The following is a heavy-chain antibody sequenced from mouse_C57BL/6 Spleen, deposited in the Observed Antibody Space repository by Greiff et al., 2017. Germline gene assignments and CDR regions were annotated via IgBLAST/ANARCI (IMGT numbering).Heavy chain of an antibody. D-gene: IGHD4-1*01. J-gene: IGHJ4*01. CDR3: ARSRTDYYAMDY. Sequence: QVQLQQSGAELARPGASVKMSCKASGYTFTSYTMHWVKQRPGQGLEWIGYINPSSGYTKYNQKFKDKATLTADKSSSTAYMQLSSLTSEDSAVYYCARSRTDYYAMDYWGQGTSVTVSS. CDR1: GYTFTSYT. CDR2: INPSSGYT. V-gene: IGHV1-4*01.